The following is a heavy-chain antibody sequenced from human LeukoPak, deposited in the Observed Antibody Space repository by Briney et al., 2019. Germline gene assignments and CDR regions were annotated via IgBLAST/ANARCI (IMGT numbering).Heavy chain of an antibody. D-gene: IGHD3-10*01. CDR2: ISSSSSYI. V-gene: IGHV3-21*01. J-gene: IGHJ4*02. CDR1: GFTFSSYS. CDR3: ARDVTMVRGVSL. Sequence: GGSLRLSCAASGFTFSSYSMNWVRQAPGKGLEWVSPISSSSSYIYYADSVKGRFTISRDNAKNSLYLQMNSLRAEGTAVYYCARDVTMVRGVSLWGQGTLVTVSS.